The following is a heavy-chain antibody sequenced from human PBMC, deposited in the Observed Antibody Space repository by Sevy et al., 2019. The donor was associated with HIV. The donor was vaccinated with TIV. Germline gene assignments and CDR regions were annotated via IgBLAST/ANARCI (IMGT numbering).Heavy chain of an antibody. D-gene: IGHD6-6*01. J-gene: IGHJ4*02. Sequence: SETLSLTCTVSGGSISSYYWSWIRQPPGKGLEWIGYIYYSGSTNYNPSLKSRVTISVDTSKNQFSLKLSSVTAADTAVYYGARGVRLAARPYYFDYWGQGTLVTVSS. CDR1: GGSISSYY. V-gene: IGHV4-59*01. CDR2: IYYSGST. CDR3: ARGVRLAARPYYFDY.